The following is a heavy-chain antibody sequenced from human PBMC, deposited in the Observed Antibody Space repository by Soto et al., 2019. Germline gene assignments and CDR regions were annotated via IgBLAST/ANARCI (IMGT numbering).Heavy chain of an antibody. CDR1: GGTFSSYA. J-gene: IGHJ5*02. V-gene: IGHV1-69*13. D-gene: IGHD5-18*01. CDR2: IIPIFGTA. Sequence: SVKVSCKASGGTFSSYAISWVRQAPGQGLEWMGGIIPIFGTANYAQKFQGRVTITADESTSTAYMEPSSLRSEDTAVYYCARAGTAMVTGWFDPWGQGTLVTVSS. CDR3: ARAGTAMVTGWFDP.